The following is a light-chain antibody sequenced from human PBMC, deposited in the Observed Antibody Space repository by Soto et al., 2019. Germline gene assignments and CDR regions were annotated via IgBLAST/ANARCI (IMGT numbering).Light chain of an antibody. CDR2: GAS. CDR1: QSVSSN. CDR3: QQYNRFSLT. J-gene: IGKJ4*01. V-gene: IGKV3-15*01. Sequence: EIVMTQSPATLSVSPGERATLSCRASQSVSSNLAWYQQKPGQAPRLLIYGASTRATGIPARFSGSGSGTEFTLTISSLQSDDFATYYCQQYNRFSLTFGGGTKVDI.